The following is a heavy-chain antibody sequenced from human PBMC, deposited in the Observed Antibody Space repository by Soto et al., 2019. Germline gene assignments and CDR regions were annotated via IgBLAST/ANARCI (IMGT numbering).Heavy chain of an antibody. Sequence: QVQLVQSGAEVKKPGASVKVSCKASGYTFTSYAMHWVRQAPGQRLEWMGWINAGNGNTKYSQKFQGRVTITRDTSASTAYMELSSLRSEDTAVYYCAREAMTTVTTGDYYGMDVWGQGTTVTVSS. CDR3: AREAMTTVTTGDYYGMDV. D-gene: IGHD4-17*01. V-gene: IGHV1-3*01. J-gene: IGHJ6*02. CDR1: GYTFTSYA. CDR2: INAGNGNT.